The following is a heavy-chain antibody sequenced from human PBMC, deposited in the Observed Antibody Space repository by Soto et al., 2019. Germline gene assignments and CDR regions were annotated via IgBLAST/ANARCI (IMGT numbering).Heavy chain of an antibody. CDR3: ARGPYYYGSGSYQNYYYGMDV. Sequence: NPSETLSLTCAVYGGSFSGYYWSWIRQPPGKGLEWIGEINHSGSTNYNPSLKSRVTISVDTSKNQFSLKLSSVTAADTAVYYCARGPYYYGSGSYQNYYYGMDVWGQGTTVTVSS. J-gene: IGHJ6*02. CDR2: INHSGST. CDR1: GGSFSGYY. D-gene: IGHD3-10*01. V-gene: IGHV4-34*01.